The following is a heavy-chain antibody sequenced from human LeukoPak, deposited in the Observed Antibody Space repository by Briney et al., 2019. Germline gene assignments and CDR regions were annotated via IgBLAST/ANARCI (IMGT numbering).Heavy chain of an antibody. CDR2: IYYSGST. V-gene: IGHV4-59*01. CDR1: AGSINKYY. D-gene: IGHD2-21*02. Sequence: SQTLSLTCTVSAGSINKYYWNWIRQPPGKGLEWIGYIYYSGSTNYNPSLKSRVTISVDTSKNQFSLKLSSVTAADTAVYYCARDGVTYDAFDIWGQGTMVTVSS. CDR3: ARDGVTYDAFDI. J-gene: IGHJ3*02.